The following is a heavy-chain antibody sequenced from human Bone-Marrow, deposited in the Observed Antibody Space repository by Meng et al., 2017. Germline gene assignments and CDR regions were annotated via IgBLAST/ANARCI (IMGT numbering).Heavy chain of an antibody. J-gene: IGHJ4*02. D-gene: IGHD6-13*01. CDR1: GYTFPDYW. CDR3: ARDEDISAAGKLFGDY. Sequence: QGQRWQAGAEVERPGASVTVSCKASGYTFPDYWLHWVRRAPGQGLEWMGRINPKSGDTHYAQRFQGRVTMTGDTSISTAYMELSGLRSDDTAMYYCARDEDISAAGKLFGDYWGQGTLVTVSS. CDR2: INPKSGDT. V-gene: IGHV1-2*06.